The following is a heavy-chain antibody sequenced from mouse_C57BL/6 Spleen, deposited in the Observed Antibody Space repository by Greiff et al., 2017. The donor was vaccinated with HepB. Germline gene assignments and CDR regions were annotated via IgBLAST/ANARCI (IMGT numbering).Heavy chain of an antibody. D-gene: IGHD2-4*01. Sequence: VQLQQSGAELVKPGASVKMSCKASGYTFTSYWITWVKQRPGQGLEWIGDIYPGSGSTNYNEKFKSKATLTVDTSSSTAYMQLSSLTSEDSAVYYCARWDYDLYAMDYWGQGTSVTVSS. CDR2: IYPGSGST. CDR1: GYTFTSYW. J-gene: IGHJ4*01. V-gene: IGHV1-55*01. CDR3: ARWDYDLYAMDY.